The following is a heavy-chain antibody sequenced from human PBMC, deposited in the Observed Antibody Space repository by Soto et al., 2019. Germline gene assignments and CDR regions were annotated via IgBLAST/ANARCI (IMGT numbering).Heavy chain of an antibody. J-gene: IGHJ4*02. CDR2: INHSGST. D-gene: IGHD3-10*01. CDR3: AADISMVRGLIDY. Sequence: SETLSLTCAVYGGSFSGYYWSWIRQPPGKGLEWIGEINHSGSTNYNPSLKSRVTITRDMSTSTAYMELSSLRSEDTAVYYCAADISMVRGLIDYWGQGTLVTVSS. CDR1: GGSFSGYY. V-gene: IGHV4-34*01.